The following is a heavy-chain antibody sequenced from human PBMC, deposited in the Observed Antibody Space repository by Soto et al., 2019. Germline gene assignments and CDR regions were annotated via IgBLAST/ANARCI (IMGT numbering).Heavy chain of an antibody. Sequence: EVQLVESGGGLVQPGGSLRLSCAASGFTFSSYWMHWVRQAPGKGLVWVSRINSDGSSTSYADSVKGRFTISRDNAKTTMYLQMNSLRAEDTAVYYCARGGGSYWADNWFDPWGQGTLVTVSS. D-gene: IGHD1-26*01. V-gene: IGHV3-74*01. CDR3: ARGGGSYWADNWFDP. CDR1: GFTFSSYW. CDR2: INSDGSST. J-gene: IGHJ5*02.